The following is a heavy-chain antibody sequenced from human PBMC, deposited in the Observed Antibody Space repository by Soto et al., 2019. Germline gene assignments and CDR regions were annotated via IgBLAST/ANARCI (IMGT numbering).Heavy chain of an antibody. CDR2: IGDSGAST. CDR1: GFSFSSFA. V-gene: IGHV3-23*01. J-gene: IGHJ6*01. D-gene: IGHD1-26*01. CDR3: ATGVELDV. Sequence: EVLLLESGGGLVQPGGSLRLSCEASGFSFSSFAMNWVRQAPGKGLEWVSAIGDSGASTYYADSVKGRFTISRDNSRNTLYLQLNSRRAEDTAVYYCATGVELDVWGNGTMVTVSS.